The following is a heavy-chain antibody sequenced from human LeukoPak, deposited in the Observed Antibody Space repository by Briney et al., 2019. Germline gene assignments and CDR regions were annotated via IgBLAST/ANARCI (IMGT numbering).Heavy chain of an antibody. D-gene: IGHD3-3*01. CDR3: ARGGLDGVVIIYYYGMDV. Sequence: GGSLRLSCAASGFTFSDYYMSWIRQAPGKGLEWVSYISSSGSTIYYADSVKGRFTISRDNAKNSLYLQMNSLRAEDTAVYYCARGGLDGVVIIYYYGMDVWGQGTTVTVSS. V-gene: IGHV3-11*01. J-gene: IGHJ6*02. CDR2: ISSSGSTI. CDR1: GFTFSDYY.